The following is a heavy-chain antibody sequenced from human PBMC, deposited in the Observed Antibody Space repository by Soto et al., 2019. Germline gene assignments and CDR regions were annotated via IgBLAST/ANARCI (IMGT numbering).Heavy chain of an antibody. CDR1: CGSVIVYY. D-gene: IGHD1-26*01. CDR3: ARGVGSSPPQY. Sequence: SETLSLTCTISCGSVIVYYWSWIRQSTGQGLEWIGYIYASGSPYYNPSLRSRVTISADTSKNQISLKLTSPTAADTAVYYCARGVGSSPPQYWGRGTLVTVSS. J-gene: IGHJ4*02. CDR2: IYASGSP. V-gene: IGHV4-59*02.